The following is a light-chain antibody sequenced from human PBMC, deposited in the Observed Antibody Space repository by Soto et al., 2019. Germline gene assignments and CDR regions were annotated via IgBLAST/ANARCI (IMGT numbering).Light chain of an antibody. Sequence: DIQMTQSPSSLSASVGHRVTITCRASQSISSYLNWYQQKPGKAPKLLIYAASSLQSGVPSRFSASGSGTEFTLTISSLQPDDFATYYCQHYKNYPWTFGQGTRVDI. CDR2: AAS. J-gene: IGKJ1*01. CDR1: QSISSY. CDR3: QHYKNYPWT. V-gene: IGKV1-39*01.